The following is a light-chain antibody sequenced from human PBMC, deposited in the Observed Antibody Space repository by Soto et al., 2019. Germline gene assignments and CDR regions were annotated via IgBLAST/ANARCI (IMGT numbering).Light chain of an antibody. J-gene: IGLJ1*01. Sequence: QSALTQPASVSGSPGQSITISCTGTSSDVGAYNFVSWYQHHPGRAPKLIIYEVTIRPSGVSNRFSGSKSGNTASLTISGLQAEDEADYYCSSYARSSTFVFGTGIKVTVL. CDR3: SSYARSSTFV. CDR2: EVT. CDR1: SSDVGAYNF. V-gene: IGLV2-23*02.